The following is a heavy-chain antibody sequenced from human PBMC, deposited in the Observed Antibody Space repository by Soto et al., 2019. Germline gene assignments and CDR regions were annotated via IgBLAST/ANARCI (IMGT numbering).Heavy chain of an antibody. D-gene: IGHD2-2*01. J-gene: IGHJ6*02. CDR3: ARLSSTSPTRGLYYYYGMDG. CDR1: GYSFTSYW. Sequence: PGESLKISCKGSGYSFTSYWISWVRQMPGKGLEWMGRIDPSDSYTNYSPSFQGHVTISADKSISTAYLQWSSLKDSDTAMYYCARLSSTSPTRGLYYYYGMDGWGQGTTGTVSS. V-gene: IGHV5-10-1*01. CDR2: IDPSDSYT.